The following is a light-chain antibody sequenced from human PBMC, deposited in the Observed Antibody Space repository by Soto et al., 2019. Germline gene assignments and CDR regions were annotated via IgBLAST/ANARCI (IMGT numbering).Light chain of an antibody. Sequence: DIHLTQSPSFLSASVVDRVTITCRASQDVSNYVAWYQQKPGKAPKVLIYASSTLQSGVPARLSGSGSGTEFTLTINSLKPEDFATYYCQELKSYSLAFGGGTKVDI. J-gene: IGKJ4*01. CDR1: QDVSNY. CDR2: ASS. V-gene: IGKV1-9*01. CDR3: QELKSYSLA.